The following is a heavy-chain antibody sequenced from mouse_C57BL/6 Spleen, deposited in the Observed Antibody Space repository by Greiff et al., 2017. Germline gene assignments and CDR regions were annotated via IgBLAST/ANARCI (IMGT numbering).Heavy chain of an antibody. CDR3: AKSKLDHGYFDV. CDR1: GFSLTSYG. Sequence: VQLQQSGPGLVQPSQSLSITCTVSGFSLTSYGVHWVRQSPGKGLEWLGVIWRGGSTDYNAAFMSRLSISKDNSKSQVFFKMNSLQADDTAIYCYAKSKLDHGYFDVWGTGTTVTVSA. CDR2: IWRGGST. J-gene: IGHJ1*03. V-gene: IGHV2-5*01. D-gene: IGHD4-1*01.